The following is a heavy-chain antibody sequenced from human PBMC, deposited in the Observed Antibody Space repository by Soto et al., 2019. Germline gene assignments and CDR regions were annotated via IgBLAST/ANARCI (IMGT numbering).Heavy chain of an antibody. D-gene: IGHD3-3*01. J-gene: IGHJ6*03. CDR3: SRQASDFWSGKPQYYMDV. Sequence: EVQLVESGGGLVQPGGSLKLSCAASGFTFSGSAMHWVRQASGKGLEWVGRIRSKGNNYATVYGASLKGRFTISRDDAKNTAYLQINNLNTEDTAVYYCSRQASDFWSGKPQYYMDVWGKGTTVTVSS. CDR2: IRSKGNNYAT. V-gene: IGHV3-73*01. CDR1: GFTFSGSA.